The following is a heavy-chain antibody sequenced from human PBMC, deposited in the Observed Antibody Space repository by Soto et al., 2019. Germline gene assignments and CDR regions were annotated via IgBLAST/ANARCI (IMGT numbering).Heavy chain of an antibody. D-gene: IGHD4-17*01. V-gene: IGHV3-30-3*01. CDR2: ISYDGSNK. Sequence: QVQLVESGGGVVQPGRSLRLSCAASGFTFSSYAMHWVRQAPGKGLGWVAVISYDGSNKYYADSVKGRFTISRDNSQNPLYLKMNCLRAEDTAVYFTTMPTVTPSPYWYFDLWGRGTLVTVSS. CDR1: GFTFSSYA. J-gene: IGHJ2*01. CDR3: TMPTVTPSPYWYFDL.